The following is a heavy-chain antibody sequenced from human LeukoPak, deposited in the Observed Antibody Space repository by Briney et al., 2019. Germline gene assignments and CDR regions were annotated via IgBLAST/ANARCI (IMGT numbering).Heavy chain of an antibody. D-gene: IGHD3-22*01. Sequence: PGGSLRLSCAASGFTFSDYYMSWIRQAPGKGLEWVSYISSSGSTIYYADSVKGRFTISRDNAKNSLYLQMNSLRAEDTAVYYCARDDGYSYGYRPRYDDSSGYYYLDYWGQGTLVTVSS. CDR3: ARDDGYSYGYRPRYDDSSGYYYLDY. V-gene: IGHV3-11*01. CDR2: ISSSGSTI. CDR1: GFTFSDYY. J-gene: IGHJ4*02.